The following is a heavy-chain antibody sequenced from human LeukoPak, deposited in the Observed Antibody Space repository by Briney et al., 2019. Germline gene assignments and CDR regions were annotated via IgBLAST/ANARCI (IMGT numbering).Heavy chain of an antibody. CDR2: IKQDGSEK. J-gene: IGHJ4*02. V-gene: IGHV3-7*03. Sequence: HPSETLSLTCAIHGVPFSNYCWSWIRQSPGKGLEWVANIKQDGSEKYYVDSVKGRFTISRDNAKNSLYLQMNSLRAEDTAVYYCARAGDVDTAMVIDYWGQGTLVTISS. CDR1: GVPFSNYC. CDR3: ARAGDVDTAMVIDY. D-gene: IGHD5-18*01.